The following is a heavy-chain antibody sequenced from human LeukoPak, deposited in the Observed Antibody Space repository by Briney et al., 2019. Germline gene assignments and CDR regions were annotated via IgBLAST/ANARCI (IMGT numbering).Heavy chain of an antibody. V-gene: IGHV1-18*01. Sequence: ASVKVSCKASGYTFTSYGCSWVRQAPGQGLEWMGWISAYSGDTNYAQQFQGRVTMTTGASTSTAYMELRSLRSDDTAVYYCARDSWRRAEYFQHWGQGTLVTVSS. CDR2: ISAYSGDT. CDR3: ARDSWRRAEYFQH. D-gene: IGHD6-25*01. J-gene: IGHJ1*01. CDR1: GYTFTSYG.